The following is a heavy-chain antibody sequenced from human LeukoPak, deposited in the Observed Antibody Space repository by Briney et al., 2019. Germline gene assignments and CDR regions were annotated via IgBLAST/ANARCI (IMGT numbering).Heavy chain of an antibody. V-gene: IGHV7-4-1*02. D-gene: IGHD3-22*01. CDR3: ARGGSMITMTPGWDY. CDR1: GYTFTSYA. J-gene: IGHJ4*02. Sequence: ASVKVSCKASGYTFTSYAMNWVRQAPGQGLEWMGWINTNTGNPTYAQGFTGRFVFSLDTSVSTAYLQISSLKAEDTAVYYCARGGSMITMTPGWDYWGQGTLVTVSS. CDR2: INTNTGNP.